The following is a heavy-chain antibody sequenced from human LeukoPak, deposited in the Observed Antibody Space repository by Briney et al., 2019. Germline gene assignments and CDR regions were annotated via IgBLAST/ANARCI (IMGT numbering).Heavy chain of an antibody. CDR3: AKFTPYGWNHPPISDY. J-gene: IGHJ4*02. CDR1: GFTFSSYA. CDR2: ISGSGDLT. D-gene: IGHD1-1*01. Sequence: GGSLRLSCAASGFTFSSYAMSWVRQAPGKGLEWVSTISGSGDLTFYSDSVKGRFTISRDNSKNTVSLQMNSLRPEDTAVHYCAKFTPYGWNHPPISDYWGQGTLVTVSS. V-gene: IGHV3-23*01.